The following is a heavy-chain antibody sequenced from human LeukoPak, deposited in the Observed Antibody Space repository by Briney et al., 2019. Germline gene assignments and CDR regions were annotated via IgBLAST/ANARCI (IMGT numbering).Heavy chain of an antibody. CDR3: ARFRAARLRGFDC. J-gene: IGHJ4*02. Sequence: ASVTVSCKASGHTFTGYYMHWVRQAPGQGLEWMGWINPNSGGTNYAQKFQGRVTMTRDTSISTAYMELSRLRSDDTAVYYCARFRAARLRGFDCWGQGTLVTVSS. V-gene: IGHV1-2*02. CDR1: GHTFTGYY. CDR2: INPNSGGT. D-gene: IGHD6-6*01.